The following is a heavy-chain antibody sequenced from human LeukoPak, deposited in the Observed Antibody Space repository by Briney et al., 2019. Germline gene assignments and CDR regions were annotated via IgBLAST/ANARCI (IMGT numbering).Heavy chain of an antibody. J-gene: IGHJ4*02. CDR3: ARATPLKAAAGGELGY. CDR1: GFTFSSYS. CDR2: ISSSSSTI. Sequence: GGSLRLSCAASGFTFSSYSMNWVRHAPGKGLEWVSYISSSSSTIYYAASVKGRFTISRDNAKNSLYLQMNSLRAEDTAVYYCARATPLKAAAGGELGYWGQGTLVTVSS. V-gene: IGHV3-48*04. D-gene: IGHD6-13*01.